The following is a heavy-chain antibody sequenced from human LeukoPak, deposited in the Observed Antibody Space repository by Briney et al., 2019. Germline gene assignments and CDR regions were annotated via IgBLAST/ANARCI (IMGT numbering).Heavy chain of an antibody. CDR1: GGSISSSSYY. Sequence: SETLSLTCTVSGGSISSSSYYWGWIRQPPGKGLEWIGSIYYSGSTYYNPSLKSRVTISVDTSKNQFSLKLSSVTAADTAVYYCARPEYDILTGYYPLGSWGQGTLVTVSS. CDR3: ARPEYDILTGYYPLGS. J-gene: IGHJ4*02. CDR2: IYYSGST. D-gene: IGHD3-9*01. V-gene: IGHV4-39*01.